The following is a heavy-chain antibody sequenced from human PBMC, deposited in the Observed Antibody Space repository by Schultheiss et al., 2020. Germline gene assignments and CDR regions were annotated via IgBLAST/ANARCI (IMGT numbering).Heavy chain of an antibody. Sequence: GGSLRLSCAASGFTFSSYAMSWVRQAPGKGLEWVSAIGSGGTTYYTDSVKGRFTISRDNSKNTLYLQMNTLRAEDTAVYYCANIQAAPQRIAVAGTGGDYWGQGTLVTVSS. CDR3: ANIQAAPQRIAVAGTGGDY. CDR2: IGSGGTT. J-gene: IGHJ4*02. V-gene: IGHV3-23*01. D-gene: IGHD6-19*01. CDR1: GFTFSSYA.